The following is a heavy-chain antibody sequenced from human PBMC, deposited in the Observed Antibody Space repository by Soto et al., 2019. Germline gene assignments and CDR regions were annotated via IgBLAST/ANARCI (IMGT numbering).Heavy chain of an antibody. D-gene: IGHD1-1*01. J-gene: IGHJ4*02. CDR3: ARVSGTTEFDY. V-gene: IGHV4-30-4*01. CDR2: VYYSGST. Sequence: QPPGKGLEWIGYVYYSGSTYYNPSLKSRVTISVDTSKNQFSLKLSSVTAADTAVYYCARVSGTTEFDYSGQGTLVTVSS.